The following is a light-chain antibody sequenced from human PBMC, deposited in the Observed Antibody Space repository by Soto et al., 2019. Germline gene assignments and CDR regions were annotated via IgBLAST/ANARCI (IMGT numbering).Light chain of an antibody. Sequence: EIVMTQSPVTLSASPGESATLSCRASQSVDNNVAWYQQKPGQTPRLLIYGASRRATGFPARFSGSGSGTDFTLTISSLQSEDFAVYYCQQYDNWPWTFGQGTKVDIK. CDR2: GAS. CDR3: QQYDNWPWT. CDR1: QSVDNN. V-gene: IGKV3-15*01. J-gene: IGKJ1*01.